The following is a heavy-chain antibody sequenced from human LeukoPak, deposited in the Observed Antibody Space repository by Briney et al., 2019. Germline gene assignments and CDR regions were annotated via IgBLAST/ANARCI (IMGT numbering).Heavy chain of an antibody. Sequence: SETLSLTCTVSGASIRNYYWSWIRQSPGKGLEWIGYIYYSGSTNYNPSLESRVAMSVDTSKNQFSLRLSSVAAADTAIYYCARRYSSSWYVGFFDPWGQGTLVTVSS. J-gene: IGHJ5*02. CDR1: GASIRNYY. CDR3: ARRYSSSWYVGFFDP. V-gene: IGHV4-59*08. CDR2: IYYSGST. D-gene: IGHD6-13*01.